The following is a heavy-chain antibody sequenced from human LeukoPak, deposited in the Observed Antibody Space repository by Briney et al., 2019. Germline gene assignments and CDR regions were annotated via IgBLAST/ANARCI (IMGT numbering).Heavy chain of an antibody. D-gene: IGHD6-6*01. J-gene: IGHJ6*03. V-gene: IGHV3-48*04. CDR2: ISSSGSTI. Sequence: PGGSLRLSCAASGFTFSSCAMSWVRQAPGKGLEWVSYISSSGSTIYYADSVKGRFTISRDNAKNSLYLQMNSLRAEDTAVYYCAREGLYSSSSGGYYYMDAWGKGTTVTVSS. CDR3: AREGLYSSSSGGYYYMDA. CDR1: GFTFSSCA.